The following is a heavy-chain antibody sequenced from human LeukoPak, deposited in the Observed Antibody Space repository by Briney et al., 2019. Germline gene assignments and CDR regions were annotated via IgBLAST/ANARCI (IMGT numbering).Heavy chain of an antibody. D-gene: IGHD6-6*01. V-gene: IGHV3-7*01. J-gene: IGHJ4*02. Sequence: PGGSLRLSCAASGFTFISYWMSWVRQAPGKGLEWVANIKQDGSEKHYVDSVKGGFTISRDNAKKSLFLHMNSLRVEDTAVYYCARGSEYTSSTNYYFDYWGQGTLVTVSS. CDR2: IKQDGSEK. CDR1: GFTFISYW. CDR3: ARGSEYTSSTNYYFDY.